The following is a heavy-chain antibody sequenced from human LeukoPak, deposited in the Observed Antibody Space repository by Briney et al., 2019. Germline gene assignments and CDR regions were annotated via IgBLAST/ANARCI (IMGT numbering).Heavy chain of an antibody. CDR2: ISSSSSYI. J-gene: IGHJ4*02. CDR1: GFTFSSYS. Sequence: GGSLRLSCAASGFTFSSYSMNWARQAPGKGLEWVSSISSSSSYIYYADSVKGRFTISRDNAKNSLYLQMNSLRAEDTAVYYCARSDYGDRGFDYWGQGTLVTVSS. D-gene: IGHD4-17*01. CDR3: ARSDYGDRGFDY. V-gene: IGHV3-21*01.